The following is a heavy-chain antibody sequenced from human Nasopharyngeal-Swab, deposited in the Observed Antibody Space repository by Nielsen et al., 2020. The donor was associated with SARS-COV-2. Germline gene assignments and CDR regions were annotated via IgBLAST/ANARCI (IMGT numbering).Heavy chain of an antibody. J-gene: IGHJ6*03. CDR3: AKRVAGKYYYMDV. Sequence: GESLKISCAASGFTFSSYAMTWVRQAPGKGLEWVPSISVNGASTYYAGSVKGRFTISRDNSRNTLYLQLNSLRAEDTAIYYCAKRVAGKYYYMDVWGKGTTVTVSS. D-gene: IGHD3-10*01. V-gene: IGHV3-23*01. CDR2: ISVNGAST. CDR1: GFTFSSYA.